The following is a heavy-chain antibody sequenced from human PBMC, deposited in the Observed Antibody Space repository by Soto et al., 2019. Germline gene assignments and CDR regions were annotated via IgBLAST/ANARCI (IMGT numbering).Heavy chain of an antibody. V-gene: IGHV3-23*01. D-gene: IGHD3-10*01. J-gene: IGHJ6*02. CDR3: AKYSGSGYYVMDV. CDR2: IRGSGGGT. CDR1: GFTFSSYA. Sequence: AGGSLRLSCAASGFTFSSYAMTWVRQAPGKGLEWVSTIRGSGGGTYYADSVEGRFTISRDNSKNTLYLQMSSLRAEDTALYYCAKYSGSGYYVMDVWGQGTTVTVSS.